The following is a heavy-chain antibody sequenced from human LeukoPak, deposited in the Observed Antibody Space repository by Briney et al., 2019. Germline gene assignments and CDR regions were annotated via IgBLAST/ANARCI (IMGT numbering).Heavy chain of an antibody. CDR3: ASTPRIPAAGTIDY. J-gene: IGHJ4*02. CDR1: GYTFTGYY. D-gene: IGHD6-13*01. Sequence: ASVKVSCKTSGYTFTGYYMHWVRQAAGQGLEWMGIINPRGGSTRYAQNLQGRVTMTRDTSTSTVYMELSSLRSEDTAVYYCASTPRIPAAGTIDYWGQGTLVTVSS. CDR2: INPRGGST. V-gene: IGHV1-46*01.